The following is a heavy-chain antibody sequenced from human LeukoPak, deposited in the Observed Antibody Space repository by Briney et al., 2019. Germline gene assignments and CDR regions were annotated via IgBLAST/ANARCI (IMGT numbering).Heavy chain of an antibody. CDR2: IIPIFGTA. D-gene: IGHD3-10*01. CDR3: ARGPNYYGSGSYLDY. Sequence: GASVKVSCKASGGTFSSYAISWVRQAPGQGLEWMGGIIPIFGTANYAQKFQGRVTITADKSTGTAYMELSSLRSEDTAVYYCARGPNYYGSGSYLDYWGQGTLVTVSS. V-gene: IGHV1-69*06. J-gene: IGHJ4*02. CDR1: GGTFSSYA.